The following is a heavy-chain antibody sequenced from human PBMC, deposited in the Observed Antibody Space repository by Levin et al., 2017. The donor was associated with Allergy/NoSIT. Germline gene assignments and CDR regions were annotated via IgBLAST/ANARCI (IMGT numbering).Heavy chain of an antibody. CDR1: GFTFSRSA. V-gene: IGHV3-23*01. CDR3: AKDVSRGYSGYGGDY. CDR2: ISESGDRT. J-gene: IGHJ4*02. Sequence: LSLPCAASGFTFSRSAMIWVRQAPGKGLECVSAISESGDRTYYADSVKGRFTISRDTSKNTLYLQMNSLRAEDTAVYYCAKDVSRGYSGYGGDYWGQGTLVTVSS. D-gene: IGHD5-12*01.